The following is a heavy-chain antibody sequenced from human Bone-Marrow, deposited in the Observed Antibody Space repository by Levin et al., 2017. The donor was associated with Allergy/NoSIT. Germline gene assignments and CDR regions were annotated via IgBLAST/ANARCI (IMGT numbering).Heavy chain of an antibody. J-gene: IGHJ4*02. CDR2: ISSSGSTI. D-gene: IGHD6-13*01. CDR1: GFTFSDYY. Sequence: GESLKISCAASGFTFSDYYMSWIRQAPGKGLEWVSYISSSGSTIYYADSVKGRFTISRDNAKNSLYLQMNSLRAEDTAVYYCARCQQPLCDYWGQGTLVTVSS. CDR3: ARCQQPLCDY. V-gene: IGHV3-11*01.